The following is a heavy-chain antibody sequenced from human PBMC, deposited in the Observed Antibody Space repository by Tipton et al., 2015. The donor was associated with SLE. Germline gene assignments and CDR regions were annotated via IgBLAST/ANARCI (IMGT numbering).Heavy chain of an antibody. V-gene: IGHV3-21*01. D-gene: IGHD3-16*01. CDR3: ARGSGSDDPDAFDI. Sequence: GSLRLSCAASGFTFSSYSMNWVRQAPGKGLEWVSSISSSSSYIYYADSVKGRFTISRDNAKNSLYLQMNSLRAEDTAVYYCARGSGSDDPDAFDIWGQGTMVTVSS. CDR1: GFTFSSYS. CDR2: ISSSSSYI. J-gene: IGHJ3*02.